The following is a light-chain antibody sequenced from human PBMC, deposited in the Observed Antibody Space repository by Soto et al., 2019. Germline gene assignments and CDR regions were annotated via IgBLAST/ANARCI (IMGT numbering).Light chain of an antibody. Sequence: EIVLTQSPGTLSLSPGERATLSCRASQSVSSSYLAWYQQKPGQAPRLLIYAASSRATGIPDRFSGSGSGTDFTLTISRLEPEDFAVYYCHQYGSSPWTFGQGTKVESK. J-gene: IGKJ1*01. CDR1: QSVSSSY. CDR2: AAS. V-gene: IGKV3-20*01. CDR3: HQYGSSPWT.